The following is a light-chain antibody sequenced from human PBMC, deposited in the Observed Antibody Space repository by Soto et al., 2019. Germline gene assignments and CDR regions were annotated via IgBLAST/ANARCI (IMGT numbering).Light chain of an antibody. Sequence: DIQMPPSPSSVSASVGDRASLTGRASQSISTFLNWYRQKPGKANNLLIYDASSLQSGVPSRFSGSGSGTDFTLTISSMQPEDFAIYYCEQSYSTPQTFGKGTKVDIK. CDR1: QSISTF. CDR2: DAS. V-gene: IGKV1-39*01. J-gene: IGKJ1*01. CDR3: EQSYSTPQT.